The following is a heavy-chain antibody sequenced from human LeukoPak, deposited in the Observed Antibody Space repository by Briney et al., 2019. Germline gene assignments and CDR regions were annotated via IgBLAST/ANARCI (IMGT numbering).Heavy chain of an antibody. J-gene: IGHJ4*02. Sequence: GRSLRLSCAASGFTFSSYAMHWVRQAPGKGLEWVAVIWYDGSNKYYADSVKGRFTISRDNSKNTLYLQMNSLRAEDTAVYYCARDWCGGRRYGGFEFWGQGTLVTVSS. CDR2: IWYDGSNK. CDR3: ARDWCGGRRYGGFEF. CDR1: GFTFSSYA. D-gene: IGHD2-15*01. V-gene: IGHV3-33*08.